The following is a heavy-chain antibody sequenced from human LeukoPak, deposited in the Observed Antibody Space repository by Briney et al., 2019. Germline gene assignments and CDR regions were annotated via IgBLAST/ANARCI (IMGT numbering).Heavy chain of an antibody. D-gene: IGHD3-10*01. CDR1: GCIFIKYV. CDR3: ARGRLGGRPIFGSWYFDH. J-gene: IGHJ2*01. Sequence: SGVTVSCQGCGCIFIKYVIHWLRPTTEDGLGWIPSITSTSGTTAYARKFQRRVTLSTHSSLPSAYMDLNSLTAEDTAIFHCARGRLGGRPIFGSWYFDHWGRGTLVTVSS. CDR2: ITSTSGTT. V-gene: IGHV1-8*03.